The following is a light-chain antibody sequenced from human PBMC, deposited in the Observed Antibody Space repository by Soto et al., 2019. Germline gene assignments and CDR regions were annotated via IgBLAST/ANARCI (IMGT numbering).Light chain of an antibody. Sequence: DIQLTQSPSTLSASVGDTVTVTCRASQSISNWLAWYQQKPGKAPKFLIYTTYNLESWDPSRFSGSGSGTEFTLTISSLQPDDFATYYCQYYNNYCWTFGQGTKVEIK. CDR2: TTY. CDR1: QSISNW. CDR3: QYYNNYCWT. V-gene: IGKV1-5*03. J-gene: IGKJ1*01.